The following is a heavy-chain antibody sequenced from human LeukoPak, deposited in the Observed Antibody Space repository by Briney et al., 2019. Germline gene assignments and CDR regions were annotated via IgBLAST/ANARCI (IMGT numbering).Heavy chain of an antibody. CDR1: GGTFSSYA. D-gene: IGHD6-13*01. J-gene: IGHJ4*02. Sequence: GASVKVSCKASGGTFSSYAISWVRQAPGQGLEWMGWISPNSGATNYAQKFQARVTMTGDTSISTAYMELSSLRSDDTAVYYCARLGGGSSWSNFDFWGQGTLVTVSS. CDR3: ARLGGGSSWSNFDF. V-gene: IGHV1-2*02. CDR2: ISPNSGAT.